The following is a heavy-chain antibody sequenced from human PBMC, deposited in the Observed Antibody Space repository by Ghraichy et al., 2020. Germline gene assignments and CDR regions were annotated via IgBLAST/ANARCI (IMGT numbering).Heavy chain of an antibody. Sequence: GGSLRLSCAASGFTFDDYGMSWVRQAPGKGLEWVSGINWNGGSTGYADSVKGRFTISRDNAKNSLYLQMNSLRAEDTALYHCARVMDFWSGYYNYDIWGQGTMVTVSS. V-gene: IGHV3-20*01. CDR1: GFTFDDYG. J-gene: IGHJ3*02. CDR3: ARVMDFWSGYYNYDI. D-gene: IGHD3-3*01. CDR2: INWNGGST.